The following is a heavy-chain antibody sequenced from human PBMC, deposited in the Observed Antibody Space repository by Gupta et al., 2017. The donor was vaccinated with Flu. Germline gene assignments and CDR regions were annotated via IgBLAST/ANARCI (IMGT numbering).Heavy chain of an antibody. D-gene: IGHD1-1*01. CDR2: IVPILGTS. J-gene: IGHJ3*01. V-gene: IGHV1-69*11. Sequence: SWVRQAPGQGLEWMGLIVPILGTSYYAQEFQGRVTITADESTTTVYMELSSLRSEDTAVYYCAKGRGVRGTADALDVWGQETVVTVSS. CDR3: AKGRGVRGTADALDV.